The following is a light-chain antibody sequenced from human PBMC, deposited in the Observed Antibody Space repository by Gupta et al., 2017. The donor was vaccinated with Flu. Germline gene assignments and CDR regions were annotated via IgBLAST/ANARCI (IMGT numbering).Light chain of an antibody. CDR1: QTISSY. CDR3: QQSDNTPTWT. CDR2: AAS. J-gene: IGKJ1*01. Sequence: SFLSASVGDRVTITCRASQTISSYVNWYQQKPGEAPKLLIYAASILQSGVPSRFSGNGYGTYFTLTINSLQPEDFATYYCQQSDNTPTWTFGQGTKVEIK. V-gene: IGKV1-39*01.